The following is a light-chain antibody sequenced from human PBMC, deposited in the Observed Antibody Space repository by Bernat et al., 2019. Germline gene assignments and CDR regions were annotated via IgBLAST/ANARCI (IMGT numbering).Light chain of an antibody. CDR3: AAWDDRLNGFV. J-gene: IGLJ1*01. V-gene: IGLV1-44*01. CDR2: TNN. CDR1: SSNLGTKT. Sequence: QSVLSQPPSASGTPGQTVTISCSGSSSNLGTKTANWFQQFPGTAPKLIIYTNNHRPSDVPDRFSASKARTSASLAISGLQSDSEADYYCAAWDDRLNGFVFGTGTKLTV.